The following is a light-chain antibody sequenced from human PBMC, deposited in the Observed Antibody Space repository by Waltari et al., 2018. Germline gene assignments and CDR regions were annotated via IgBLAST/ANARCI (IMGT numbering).Light chain of an antibody. CDR1: QSISNY. CDR2: SAS. V-gene: IGKV1-39*01. CDR3: QQSYSTPPT. J-gene: IGKJ5*01. Sequence: DIQMTQSPSSLSASVGGSVTITCRASQSISNYLNWYQLKPGKAPKLLIYSASSLQSGLPSRFSGSGSGTDFTLTISNLQPEDFATYYCQQSYSTPPTFDQGTRPEIE.